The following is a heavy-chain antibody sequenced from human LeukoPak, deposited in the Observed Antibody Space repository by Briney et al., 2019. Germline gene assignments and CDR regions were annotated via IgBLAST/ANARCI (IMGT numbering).Heavy chain of an antibody. D-gene: IGHD2-2*01. CDR3: ARDRQLHYFDY. V-gene: IGHV3-33*01. J-gene: IGHJ4*02. Sequence: GRSLRLSCAASGFTFSSYGMHWVRQAPGKGLEWVAVIWYDGSNKYYAASVKGRFTISRDSSKNTLYLQMNSLRAEDTGVYYCARDRQLHYFDYWGQGTLVTVSS. CDR2: IWYDGSNK. CDR1: GFTFSSYG.